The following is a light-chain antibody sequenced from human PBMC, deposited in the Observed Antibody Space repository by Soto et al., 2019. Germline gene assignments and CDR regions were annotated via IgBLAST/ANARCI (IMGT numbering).Light chain of an antibody. CDR1: QNVSSN. CDR2: GES. Sequence: EIVMTQSPATLSVSPGERDTLSCRASQNVSSNLAWYQQKPGQAPRLLIYGESTRATGIPDRFSGSGSGTDFTLTISRLEPEDFAVYYCQQYDNSFTFGGGTKVDIK. CDR3: QQYDNSFT. J-gene: IGKJ4*01. V-gene: IGKV3D-15*01.